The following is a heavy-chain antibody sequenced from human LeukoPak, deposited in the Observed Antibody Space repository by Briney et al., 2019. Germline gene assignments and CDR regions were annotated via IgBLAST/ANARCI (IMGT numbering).Heavy chain of an antibody. CDR3: ARDRTHGSYYDY. CDR1: GGTFSSYA. J-gene: IGHJ4*02. CDR2: INPNSGGT. Sequence: ASVKVSCKASGGTFSSYAISWVRQAPGQGLEWMGWINPNSGGTNYAQKFQGRVTMTRDTSISTAYMELSRLRSDDTAVYYCARDRTHGSYYDYWGQGTLVTVSS. D-gene: IGHD1-26*01. V-gene: IGHV1-2*02.